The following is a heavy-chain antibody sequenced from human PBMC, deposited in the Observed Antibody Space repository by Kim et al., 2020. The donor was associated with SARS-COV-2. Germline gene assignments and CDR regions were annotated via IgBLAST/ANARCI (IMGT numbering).Heavy chain of an antibody. CDR3: ARDPLGIAAAGTGWFDP. V-gene: IGHV4-31*02. Sequence: LKSRVTISVDTSKNQFSLKLSSVTAADAAVYYCARDPLGIAAAGTGWFDPWGQGTLVTVSS. J-gene: IGHJ5*02. D-gene: IGHD6-13*01.